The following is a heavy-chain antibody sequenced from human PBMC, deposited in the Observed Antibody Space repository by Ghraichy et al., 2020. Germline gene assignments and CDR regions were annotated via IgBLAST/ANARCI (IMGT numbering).Heavy chain of an antibody. CDR2: LSPAANII. V-gene: IGHV3-74*01. Sequence: GGSLRLYCAASGFSLTDSWMYWVRQVPGKGLVWVSHLSPAANIINYVESVRGRFTISRDTAKNTLFLQMDSLRVDDTAIYYCARGEFGLVDWGRGTLVTVSA. D-gene: IGHD3/OR15-3a*01. CDR3: ARGEFGLVD. CDR1: GFSLTDSW. J-gene: IGHJ4*02.